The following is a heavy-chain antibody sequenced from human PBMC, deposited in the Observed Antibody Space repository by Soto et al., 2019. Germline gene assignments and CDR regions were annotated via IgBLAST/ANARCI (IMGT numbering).Heavy chain of an antibody. Sequence: GGSLRLSCVVSGVRFDTYWMSWVRQVPGKGPEWVANIKEDGSDKDYVGSVKGRFTISRDNARNSLYLQMNSLRVEDTAVYYCARGGVSGGRFHYWGQGTLVTVSS. D-gene: IGHD3-10*01. J-gene: IGHJ4*02. V-gene: IGHV3-7*01. CDR2: IKEDGSDK. CDR3: ARGGVSGGRFHY. CDR1: GVRFDTYW.